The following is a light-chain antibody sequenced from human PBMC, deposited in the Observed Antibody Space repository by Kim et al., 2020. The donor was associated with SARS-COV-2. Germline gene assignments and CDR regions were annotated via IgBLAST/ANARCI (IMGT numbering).Light chain of an antibody. CDR1: SSDVGGLNY. V-gene: IGLV2-14*01. CDR3: SSYTRSSTVL. CDR2: EVS. J-gene: IGLJ2*01. Sequence: GQSITIPCTGGSSDVGGLNYVSWYQQHPGKAPKLMIYEVSKWPAGVSNRFSGSKSGNTASLTISGLQAEDEADYYCSSYTRSSTVLFGGGTQLTVL.